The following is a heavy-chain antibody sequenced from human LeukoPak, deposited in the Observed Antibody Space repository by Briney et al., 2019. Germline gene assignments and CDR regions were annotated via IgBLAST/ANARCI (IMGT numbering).Heavy chain of an antibody. CDR3: ARVPSPLVGAAEIDY. CDR2: INPNSGGT. Sequence: AASVKVSCKASGYTFTGYYMHWVRQAPGQGLEWMGWINPNSGGTNYAQKFQGRVTMTRDTSISTAYMELSRLRSDDTAVYYCARVPSPLVGAAEIDYWGQGTLVTVSS. V-gene: IGHV1-2*02. J-gene: IGHJ4*02. CDR1: GYTFTGYY. D-gene: IGHD1-26*01.